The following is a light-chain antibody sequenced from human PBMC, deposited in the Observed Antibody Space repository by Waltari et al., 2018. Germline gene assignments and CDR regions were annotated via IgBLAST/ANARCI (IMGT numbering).Light chain of an antibody. CDR2: LRSDGSH. CDR1: SGHSHFA. Sequence: QLVLTQSPSASASLGASVKLTCTLSSGHSHFAIAWHPQQPEKGPRYLMKLRSDGSHSKGDGIPDRFSGSSSGAERYLTISSLQSEDEADYYCQTWGTGIQVFGGGTKLTVL. V-gene: IGLV4-69*01. CDR3: QTWGTGIQV. J-gene: IGLJ2*01.